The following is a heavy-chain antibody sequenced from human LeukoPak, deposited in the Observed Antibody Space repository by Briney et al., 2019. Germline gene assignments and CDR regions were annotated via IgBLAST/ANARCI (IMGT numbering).Heavy chain of an antibody. CDR1: GFTLSSYW. J-gene: IGHJ4*02. Sequence: GGSLRLSYVASGFTLSSYWMSWVREAPGKGLEWVANIDGDGSTEAYVDSLKGRFTISRDNAKNSLYLQMNNLRVEDTAVYYCARGGAAFAESVYWGQGTLVTVSS. CDR2: IDGDGSTE. V-gene: IGHV3-7*01. CDR3: ARGGAAFAESVY. D-gene: IGHD3-3*01.